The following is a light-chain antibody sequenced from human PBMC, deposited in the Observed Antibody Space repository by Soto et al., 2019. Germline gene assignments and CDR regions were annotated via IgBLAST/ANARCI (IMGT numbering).Light chain of an antibody. V-gene: IGKV1-39*01. J-gene: IGKJ1*01. CDR2: TSS. Sequence: ITHSPTSLSASIGDRVTISCRASQTIGRNLNWYQQKPGKAPTLLMFTSSSLQSGVPSRFSGSGSGTDFILTVSSLRLEDFPTYYCHQSYSTPPSFGQGTKVDI. CDR3: HQSYSTPPS. CDR1: QTIGRN.